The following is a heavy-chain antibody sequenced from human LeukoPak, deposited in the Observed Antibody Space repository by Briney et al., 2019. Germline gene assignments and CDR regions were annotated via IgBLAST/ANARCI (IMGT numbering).Heavy chain of an antibody. Sequence: ASVKVSCKASGYTFTVYFMHWVRQAPGQGLECMGWINPNSGGTNYAQKFQGRVTMTRDTSISTAYMEMSRLRSDDTAVYYCARELNYDSSGYYFDYWCQGTLVTVSS. CDR1: GYTFTVYF. J-gene: IGHJ4*02. V-gene: IGHV1-2*02. CDR2: INPNSGGT. D-gene: IGHD3-22*01. CDR3: ARELNYDSSGYYFDY.